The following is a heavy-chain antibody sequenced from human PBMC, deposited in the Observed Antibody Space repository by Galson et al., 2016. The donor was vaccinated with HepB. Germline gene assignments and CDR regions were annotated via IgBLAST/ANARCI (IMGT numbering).Heavy chain of an antibody. D-gene: IGHD3-10*01. J-gene: IGHJ2*01. CDR2: LSFDSNNI. CDR1: GFTFSVYD. V-gene: IGHV3-30-3*01. CDR3: ARDPRKGVRGVMSPIWYFDL. Sequence: SLRLSCAASGFTFSVYDMDWIRQSPGKGPEWVATLSFDSNNIFYADSVKGRFSISRDNSKNTLYLQLNSLRFEDTAVYYCARDPRKGVRGVMSPIWYFDLWGRGTLVTVSS.